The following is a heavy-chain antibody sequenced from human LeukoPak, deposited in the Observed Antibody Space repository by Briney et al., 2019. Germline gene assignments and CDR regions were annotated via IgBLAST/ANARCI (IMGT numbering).Heavy chain of an antibody. J-gene: IGHJ5*02. Sequence: ASVKVSCKASGYTSTSYDINWVRQATGQGLEWMGWMNPNSGNTGYAQKFQGRVTMTRNTSISTAYMELSSLRSEDTAVYYCARGFPSPRRYCSSISCYGGLNWFDPWGQGTLVTVSS. CDR3: ARGFPSPRRYCSSISCYGGLNWFDP. CDR1: GYTSTSYD. CDR2: MNPNSGNT. V-gene: IGHV1-8*01. D-gene: IGHD2-2*01.